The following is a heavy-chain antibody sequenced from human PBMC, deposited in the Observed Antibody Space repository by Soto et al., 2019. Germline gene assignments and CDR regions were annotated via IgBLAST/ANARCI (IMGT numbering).Heavy chain of an antibody. V-gene: IGHV1-69*12. CDR1: GGTFSSYA. D-gene: IGHD3-22*01. J-gene: IGHJ5*02. Sequence: QVQLVQSGAEVKKPGSSVKVSCKASGGTFSSYAISWVRQAPGQGLEWMGGIIPIFGTANYAQKFQGRGTITADESTRTAYMELSSLRSEDTAVYYCARPTRYYYDSSGQSAWFDPWGQGTLVTVSS. CDR3: ARPTRYYYDSSGQSAWFDP. CDR2: IIPIFGTA.